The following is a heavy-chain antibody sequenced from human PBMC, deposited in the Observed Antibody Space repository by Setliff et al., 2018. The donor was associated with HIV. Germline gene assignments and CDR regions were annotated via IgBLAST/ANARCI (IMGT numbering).Heavy chain of an antibody. CDR2: INPKIGGT. CDR1: GYTFTGYY. Sequence: GASVKVSCKASGYTFTGYYMHWVRQAPGQGPEWLGRINPKIGGTRYAQKFQGRVSMTRDTAISTAYMELSRLRSDDSAVYYCARLPFITIFGVLNGDDGFDIWGQGTMVTVSS. J-gene: IGHJ3*02. V-gene: IGHV1-2*06. CDR3: ARLPFITIFGVLNGDDGFDI. D-gene: IGHD3-3*01.